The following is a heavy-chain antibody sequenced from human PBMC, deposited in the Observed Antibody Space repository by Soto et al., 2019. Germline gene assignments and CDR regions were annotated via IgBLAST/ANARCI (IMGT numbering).Heavy chain of an antibody. CDR2: ISWNSGSI. CDR1: GFTFDDYA. J-gene: IGHJ4*02. CDR3: ATDMASSIWYGKDY. V-gene: IGHV3-9*01. D-gene: IGHD6-13*01. Sequence: VQLVESGGGLVQPGRSLRLSCAASGFTFDDYAMHWVRQAPGKGLEWVSGISWNSGSIGYADSVKGRFTISRDNAKKSLYLQMNRLRAEDTALYYCATDMASSIWYGKDYWGQGTLVTVSS.